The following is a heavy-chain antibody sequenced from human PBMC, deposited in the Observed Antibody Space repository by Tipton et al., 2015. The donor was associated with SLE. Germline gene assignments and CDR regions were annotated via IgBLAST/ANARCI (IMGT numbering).Heavy chain of an antibody. Sequence: TLFLTCTVSGGSVSSYYWSWIRQPPREGLEWIGYIYYSGSTNYNPSLKSRVTLSLDTSKNQFSLKLSSVTAADTAVYFCAGATIELPLYYFDSWGQGSLVTVSS. V-gene: IGHV4-59*02. D-gene: IGHD2-21*01. CDR2: IYYSGST. J-gene: IGHJ4*02. CDR3: AGATIELPLYYFDS. CDR1: GGSVSSYY.